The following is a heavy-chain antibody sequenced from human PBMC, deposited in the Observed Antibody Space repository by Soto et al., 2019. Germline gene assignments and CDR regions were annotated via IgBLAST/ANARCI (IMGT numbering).Heavy chain of an antibody. D-gene: IGHD2-2*01. J-gene: IGHJ6*02. V-gene: IGHV5-10-1*01. CDR3: ASGVVPAAMGGYYYYYGMDV. CDR1: GYSFTSYW. Sequence: PGESLKISCKGSGYSFTSYWISWVRQMPGKGLEWMGRIDPSDSYTNYSPSFQGHVTISADKSISTAYLQWSSLKASDTAMYYCASGVVPAAMGGYYYYYGMDVWGQGTTVTVSS. CDR2: IDPSDSYT.